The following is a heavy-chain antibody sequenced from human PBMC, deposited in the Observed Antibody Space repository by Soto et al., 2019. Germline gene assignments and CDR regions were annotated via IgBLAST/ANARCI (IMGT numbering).Heavy chain of an antibody. V-gene: IGHV3-23*01. CDR2: IFVGYAP. CDR3: ARLLGRSYSFRHHYALDV. Sequence: GGSLRLSCAASGFTFSSYAMSWVRQAPGKGLEWVSVIFVGYAPYYADSVKGRFTISRDSSKNTVYLQMDSLRAEDTAIYYCARLLGRSYSFRHHYALDVWGQGTAVTVSS. CDR1: GFTFSSYA. J-gene: IGHJ6*02. D-gene: IGHD3-16*02.